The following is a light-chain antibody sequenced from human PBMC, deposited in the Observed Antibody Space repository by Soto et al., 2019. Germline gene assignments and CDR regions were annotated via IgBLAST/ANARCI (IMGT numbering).Light chain of an antibody. CDR2: SNN. Sequence: QSVLTQPPSASGTPGQRVTISCSGSSSNIESNTVNWYQQLPGTAPKLLIYSNNQRPSGVPDRFSGSKSGTSASLAISGLQSEDEAEYYCAPWDDSLNGVVFGGGTKSPS. J-gene: IGLJ2*01. CDR1: SSNIESNT. V-gene: IGLV1-44*01. CDR3: APWDDSLNGVV.